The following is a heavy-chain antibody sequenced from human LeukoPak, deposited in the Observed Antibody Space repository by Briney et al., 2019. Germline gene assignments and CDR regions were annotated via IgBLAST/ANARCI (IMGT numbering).Heavy chain of an antibody. CDR2: ISWNSGSI. CDR3: ASWPNPGNVGKQWLVQGHAFDI. D-gene: IGHD6-19*01. V-gene: IGHV3-9*01. J-gene: IGHJ3*02. CDR1: GFTFDDYA. Sequence: GRSLRLSCAASGFTFDDYAMHWVRQAPGKGLEWVSGISWNSGSIGYADSVKGRFSISRDNAKNSLYLQMNNLRAEDTALYYCASWPNPGNVGKQWLVQGHAFDIWGQGTMVTVSS.